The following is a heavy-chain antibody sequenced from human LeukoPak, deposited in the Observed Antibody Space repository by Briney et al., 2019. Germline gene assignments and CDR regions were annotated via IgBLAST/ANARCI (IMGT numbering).Heavy chain of an antibody. D-gene: IGHD5-12*01. J-gene: IGHJ4*02. CDR2: IIPIFGTA. CDR1: GGTFSSYA. Sequence: SVKVSCKASGGTFSSYAISWVRQAPGQGLEWMGGIIPIFGTANYAQKFQGRVTITADESTSTAYMELSSLRPEDTAVYYCARENSPGYSGYDWRYWGQGTLVTVSS. V-gene: IGHV1-69*13. CDR3: ARENSPGYSGYDWRY.